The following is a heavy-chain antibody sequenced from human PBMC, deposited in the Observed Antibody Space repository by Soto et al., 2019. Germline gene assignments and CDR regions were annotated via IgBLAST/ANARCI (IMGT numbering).Heavy chain of an antibody. CDR1: GGTFSSYT. CDR2: IIPILGIA. CDR3: ARDRPPEDFAWLLLWYFDL. D-gene: IGHD3-9*01. Sequence: QVQLVQSGAEVKKPGSSVKVSCKASGGTFSSYTISWVRQAPGQGLEWMGRIIPILGIANYAQKFQGRVTITADKSTSTAYMELSSLRSEDTAVYYCARDRPPEDFAWLLLWYFDLWGRGTLVTVSS. V-gene: IGHV1-69*08. J-gene: IGHJ2*01.